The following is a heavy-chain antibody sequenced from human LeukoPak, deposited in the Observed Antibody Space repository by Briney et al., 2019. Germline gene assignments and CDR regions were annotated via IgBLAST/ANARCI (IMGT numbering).Heavy chain of an antibody. CDR1: GFTFSSYD. D-gene: IGHD4-17*01. J-gene: IGHJ4*02. V-gene: IGHV3-30*02. Sequence: PGGSLRLSCAASGFTFSSYDMHWVRQAPGKGLEWVAFIRYDGSKKYYVDSLKGRFTISRDNSKNTLYLQMNSLRAEDTAVYYCAKDGSTVTTQGDYFDYWGQGTLVTVS. CDR2: IRYDGSKK. CDR3: AKDGSTVTTQGDYFDY.